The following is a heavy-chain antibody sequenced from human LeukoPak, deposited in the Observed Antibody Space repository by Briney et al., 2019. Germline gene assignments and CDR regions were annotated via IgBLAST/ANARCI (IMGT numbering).Heavy chain of an antibody. D-gene: IGHD6-19*01. CDR2: ISSSGSTI. CDR1: GFTFSSYE. J-gene: IGHJ3*02. V-gene: IGHV3-48*03. Sequence: GGSLRLSCAASGFTFSSYEMKWVRQAPGKGLEWVSYISSSGSTIYYADSVKGRFTISRDNAKSSLYLQMNSLRAEDTAVYYCARDVRYRQWLVPAFDIWGQGTMVTVSS. CDR3: ARDVRYRQWLVPAFDI.